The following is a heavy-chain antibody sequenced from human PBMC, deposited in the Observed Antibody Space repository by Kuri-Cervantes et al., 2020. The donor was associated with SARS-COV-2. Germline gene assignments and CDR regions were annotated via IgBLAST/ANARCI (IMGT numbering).Heavy chain of an antibody. CDR3: ASPGYSYGSYRDY. J-gene: IGHJ4*02. Sequence: GGSLRLSCAASGFTFSSYWMHWVRQAPGKGLVWVSHINSDGSSTSYADSVKGRFTISRDNAKNTLYLQMNSLRAEDTAVYYCASPGYSYGSYRDYWGQGTLVTVSS. CDR1: GFTFSSYW. D-gene: IGHD5-18*01. V-gene: IGHV3-74*01. CDR2: INSDGSST.